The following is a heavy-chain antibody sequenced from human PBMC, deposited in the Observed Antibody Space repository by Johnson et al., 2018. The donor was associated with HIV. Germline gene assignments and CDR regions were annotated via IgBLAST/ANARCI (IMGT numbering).Heavy chain of an antibody. V-gene: IGHV3-64*01. CDR2: ISSNGGST. CDR3: AREGVAASDAFDI. CDR1: GFTFSSYG. D-gene: IGHD6-6*01. J-gene: IGHJ3*02. Sequence: VQLVESGGGVVQPGESLRLSCAASGFTFSSYGMHWVRQAPGKGLESVSAISSNGGSTYYANSVKGRFTISRDNSKNTLYLQMNSLRAEDTAVYYCAREGVAASDAFDIWGQGTMVTVSS.